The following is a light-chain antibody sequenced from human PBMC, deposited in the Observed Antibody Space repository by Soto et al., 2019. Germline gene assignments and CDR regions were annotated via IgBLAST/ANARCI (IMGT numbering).Light chain of an antibody. V-gene: IGKV3-20*01. CDR2: GAS. J-gene: IGKJ2*01. CDR3: QQYGSSPQT. CDR1: QSVSSSY. Sequence: EIVLTQSPGTLSLSPGERATLSCRASQSVSSSYLAWYQQKPGQAPRLLIYGASSRATGIPDRFSGSGSGTALTLTISRLETEDFAVYYCQQYGSSPQTFGRGTKLEIK.